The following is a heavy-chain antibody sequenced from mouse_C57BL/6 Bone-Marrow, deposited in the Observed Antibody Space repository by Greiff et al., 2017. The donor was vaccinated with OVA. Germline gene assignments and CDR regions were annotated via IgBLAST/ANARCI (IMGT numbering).Heavy chain of an antibody. D-gene: IGHD3-3*01. CDR3: ARGGGRQDY. CDR1: GYTFTDYE. J-gene: IGHJ2*01. Sequence: QVQLQQSGAELVRPGASVTLSCKASGYTFTDYEMHWVKQTPVHGLEWIGAIDPETGGTAYNQKFKGKAILTADKSSSTAYMQLSSLTSEDSAVYYCARGGGRQDYWGQGTTLTVSS. V-gene: IGHV1-15*01. CDR2: IDPETGGT.